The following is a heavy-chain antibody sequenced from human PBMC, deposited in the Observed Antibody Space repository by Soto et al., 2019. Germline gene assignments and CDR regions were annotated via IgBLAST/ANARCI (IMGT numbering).Heavy chain of an antibody. CDR3: ASPHSGGNNC. V-gene: IGHV3-7*01. J-gene: IGHJ4*02. CDR1: GFIFSSSL. Sequence: EVQLVESGGGLVQPGGSLRLSCAASGFIFSSSLMNWVRQAPGKGLEWVAIISQDGRQTFYVDSVKGRFTISRDNAKNSLYLQMNSLRVGDTAVYYCASPHSGGNNCWGPGTLVTVSS. D-gene: IGHD2-21*01. CDR2: ISQDGRQT.